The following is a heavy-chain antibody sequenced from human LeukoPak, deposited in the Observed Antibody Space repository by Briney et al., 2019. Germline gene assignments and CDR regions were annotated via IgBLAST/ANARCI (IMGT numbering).Heavy chain of an antibody. D-gene: IGHD2-2*01. CDR2: INPHSGGT. Sequence: AASVKVSCKASGYTFTGYYIHWVRRAPGQGLEWMGWINPHSGGTNYAQKFQGGVTMTRDTSITTAYMELSSLRSDDTAVYYCARDVGEYCSSTNCYASHYWGQGTLVTVSS. CDR1: GYTFTGYY. J-gene: IGHJ4*02. CDR3: ARDVGEYCSSTNCYASHY. V-gene: IGHV1-2*02.